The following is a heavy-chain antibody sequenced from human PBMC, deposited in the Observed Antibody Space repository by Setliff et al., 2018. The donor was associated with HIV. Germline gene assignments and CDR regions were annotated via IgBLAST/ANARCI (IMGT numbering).Heavy chain of an antibody. V-gene: IGHV4-34*01. CDR3: ASLDGSESPYIYYYYMDV. J-gene: IGHJ6*03. CDR2: IDHSGST. D-gene: IGHD3-10*01. CDR1: GGSVSGYY. Sequence: PSETLSLTCAVYGGSVSGYYWSWIRQPPGKGLEWIGEIDHSGSTNYNPSLKSRVTISVDTSKNQFSLKLSSVTAADTAVYYCASLDGSESPYIYYYYMDVWGEGTAVTVSS.